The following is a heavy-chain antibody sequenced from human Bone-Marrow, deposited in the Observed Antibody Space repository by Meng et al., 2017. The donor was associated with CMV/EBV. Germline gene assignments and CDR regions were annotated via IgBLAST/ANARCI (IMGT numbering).Heavy chain of an antibody. CDR2: INFNGADT. CDR1: GYTFTSYY. J-gene: IGHJ6*02. D-gene: IGHD1-26*01. Sequence: ASVKVSCKASGYTFTSYYMHWVRQAPGQGLEWMGWINFNGADTDYAQKFQGRVTMTRDTSISTAYMELSRLRSDDTAVYFCASPRSVRATLVGFHYYYGMDVWGRGTTVTVSS. CDR3: ASPRSVRATLVGFHYYYGMDV. V-gene: IGHV1-2*02.